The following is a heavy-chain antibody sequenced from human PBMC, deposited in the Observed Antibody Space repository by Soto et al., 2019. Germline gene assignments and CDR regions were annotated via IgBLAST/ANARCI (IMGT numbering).Heavy chain of an antibody. CDR2: IYHSGST. D-gene: IGHD6-13*01. CDR1: GGSISSSNW. Sequence: LSLTCAVSGGSISSSNWWSWVRQPPGKGLEWIGEIYHSGSTNYNPSLKSRVTISVDKSKNQFSLKLSSVTAADTAVYYCARGYFIAAAGTSHWFDPWGQGTLVTVSS. CDR3: ARGYFIAAAGTSHWFDP. J-gene: IGHJ5*02. V-gene: IGHV4-4*02.